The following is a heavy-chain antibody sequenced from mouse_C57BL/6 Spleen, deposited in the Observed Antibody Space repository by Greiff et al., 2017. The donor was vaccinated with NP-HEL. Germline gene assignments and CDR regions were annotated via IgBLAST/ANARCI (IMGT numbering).Heavy chain of an antibody. V-gene: IGHV1-82*01. Sequence: QVQLLQSGPELVKPGASVKISCKASGYAFSSSWMYWVKQRPGKGLEWVGRIYPGDGDTNYNGKFKGKATLTADKSSSTAYMQLSSLTSEDSAVYFCAREGNYYAMDYWGQGTSVTVSS. CDR1: GYAFSSSW. J-gene: IGHJ4*01. CDR3: AREGNYYAMDY. CDR2: IYPGDGDT.